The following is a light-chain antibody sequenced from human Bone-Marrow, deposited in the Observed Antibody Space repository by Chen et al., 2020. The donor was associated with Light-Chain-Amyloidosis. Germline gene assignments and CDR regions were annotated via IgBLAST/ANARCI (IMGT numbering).Light chain of an antibody. CDR2: DDS. Sequence: SYVLTQLSSVSVAPGQPATIACGGTNIGSTSVHWYQQTPGQAPLLVVYDDSDRPSGIPERLSGSNSGNTATLTISRVEAGDEADYYCQVWDRSSDRPVFGGGTKLTVL. V-gene: IGLV3-21*02. CDR1: NIGSTS. CDR3: QVWDRSSDRPV. J-gene: IGLJ3*02.